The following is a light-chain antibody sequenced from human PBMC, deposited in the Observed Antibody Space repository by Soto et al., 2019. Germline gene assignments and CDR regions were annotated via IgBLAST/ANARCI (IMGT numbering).Light chain of an antibody. J-gene: IGLJ3*02. Sequence: QSALTQPASVSGSLGQSITISCSGTSGDVGGYNYVSWYQQHPTKAPKLLIYEVSNRPSGVSNRFSGSKSGSTASLTISGLQAEDEADYYCSSYSSTNTLVLFGGGTKLTVL. CDR1: SGDVGGYNY. V-gene: IGLV2-14*01. CDR2: EVS. CDR3: SSYSSTNTLVL.